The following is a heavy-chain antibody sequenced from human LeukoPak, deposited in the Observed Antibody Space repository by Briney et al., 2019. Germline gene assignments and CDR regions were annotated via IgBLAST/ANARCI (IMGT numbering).Heavy chain of an antibody. CDR2: IYNSGTT. CDR3: ARWNEGFDF. CDR1: GGSIRDYY. D-gene: IGHD1-1*01. V-gene: IGHV4-4*08. J-gene: IGHJ4*02. Sequence: SETLSLTCTVSGGSIRDYYWGWIRQSPGKGLEWISYIYNSGTTNYSPSLKSRDTISEDMSKNHISLQMTSVTAADTALYYCARWNEGFDFWGQGALVTVSS.